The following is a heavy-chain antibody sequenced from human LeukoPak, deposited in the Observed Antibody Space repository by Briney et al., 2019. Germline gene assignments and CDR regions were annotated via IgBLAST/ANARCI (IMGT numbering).Heavy chain of an antibody. Sequence: GGSLRLSCAASGFTFSSYAMSWVRQPPGKGLEWVSAISPGGSTYYADSVKSRFTISRDNSKNTVYLQMNSLRAEDTAVYYCAKDRQQWLEKGNHVVLFFNIWGQGTMVTVSS. CDR1: GFTFSSYA. J-gene: IGHJ3*02. D-gene: IGHD6-19*01. V-gene: IGHV3-23*01. CDR3: AKDRQQWLEKGNHVVLFFNI. CDR2: ISPGGST.